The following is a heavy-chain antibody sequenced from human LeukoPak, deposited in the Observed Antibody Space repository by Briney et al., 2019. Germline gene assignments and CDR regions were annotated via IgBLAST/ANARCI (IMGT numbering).Heavy chain of an antibody. CDR3: ALLNPWDY. J-gene: IGHJ4*02. CDR2: IWYDGSKK. CDR1: GFSFRSYG. Sequence: PGRSLRLSCVASGFSFRSYGMHWVRQAPGKGLEWVAVIWYDGSKKFYADSVKGRFTISRDDSKNTLYLQTNSLRAEDTAMYYCALLNPWDYWGRGTLVTVSS. V-gene: IGHV3-33*01.